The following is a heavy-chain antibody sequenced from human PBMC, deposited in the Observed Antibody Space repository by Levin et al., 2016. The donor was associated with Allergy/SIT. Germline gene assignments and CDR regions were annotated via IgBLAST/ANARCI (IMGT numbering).Heavy chain of an antibody. Sequence: SVKVSCKASGGTFSSYAISWVRQAPGQGLEWMGRIIPILGIANYAQKFQGRVTITADKSTSTAYMELSSLRSEDTAVYYCARVTRQDYDILTGYPHRGSYYYYYYGMDVWGQGTTVTVSS. CDR1: GGTFSSYA. J-gene: IGHJ6*02. V-gene: IGHV1-69*04. CDR2: IIPILGIA. CDR3: ARVTRQDYDILTGYPHRGSYYYYYYGMDV. D-gene: IGHD3-9*01.